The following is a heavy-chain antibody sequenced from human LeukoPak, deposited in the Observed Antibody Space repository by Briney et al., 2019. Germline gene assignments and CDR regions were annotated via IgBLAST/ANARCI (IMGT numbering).Heavy chain of an antibody. CDR3: AREGDSSGYHAFDI. V-gene: IGHV4-34*01. Sequence: PSETLSLTCAVYGGSLSDYYWSWIRQPPGKGLEWIGEINDSGSTNYNPSLKSRVTILVDTSKNQFSLKLSSVTAADTAVYYCAREGDSSGYHAFDIWGQGTMVTVSS. CDR2: INDSGST. J-gene: IGHJ3*02. CDR1: GGSLSDYY. D-gene: IGHD3-22*01.